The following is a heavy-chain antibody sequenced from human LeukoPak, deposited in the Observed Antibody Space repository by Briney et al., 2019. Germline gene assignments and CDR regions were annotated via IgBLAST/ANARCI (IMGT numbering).Heavy chain of an antibody. J-gene: IGHJ4*02. V-gene: IGHV3-23*01. CDR1: GFTFSNYA. CDR2: ISGSGGST. CDR3: ARPLSIAVAVTPGY. Sequence: PGGSLRLSCTASGFTFSNYAMSWVRQAPGKGLEWVSDISGSGGSTYYADSVKGRFTISRDNAKNTLYLQMNSLRAEDTAVYYCARPLSIAVAVTPGYWGQGTLVTVSS. D-gene: IGHD6-19*01.